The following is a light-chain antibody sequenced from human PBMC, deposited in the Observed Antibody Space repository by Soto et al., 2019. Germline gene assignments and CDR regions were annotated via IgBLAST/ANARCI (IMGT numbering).Light chain of an antibody. CDR3: HPSYRSPYT. CDR2: AAS. CDR1: QSISNF. J-gene: IGKJ2*01. V-gene: IGKV1-39*01. Sequence: IQLTQSPSALATSVGDSVTITCRASQSISNFLNWYQHKPGKAPDLLIYAASTLFSGVPSRFRGSGSGTEFTLTITSLQPDDFATYYCHPSYRSPYTFGQGTKREIK.